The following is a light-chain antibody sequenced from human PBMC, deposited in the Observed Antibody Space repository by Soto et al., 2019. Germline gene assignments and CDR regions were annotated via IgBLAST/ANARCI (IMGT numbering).Light chain of an antibody. V-gene: IGKV1-27*01. J-gene: IGKJ1*01. CDR2: AAS. CDR3: QNYNSAPRT. CDR1: QGISND. Sequence: DIQMTQSPSSLSASIGDRVTISCRASQGISNDLAWYQQKPGKVPYLLIYAASTSHSGVPSRFRGSGSGTDFTLTISSLQPEDVATYYCQNYNSAPRTFRQGTKVDIK.